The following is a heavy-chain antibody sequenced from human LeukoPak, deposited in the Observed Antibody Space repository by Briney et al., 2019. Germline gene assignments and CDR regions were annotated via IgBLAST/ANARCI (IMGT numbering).Heavy chain of an antibody. V-gene: IGHV4-34*01. J-gene: IGHJ4*02. Sequence: PSETLSLTCAVYGGSFSGYYWSWIRQPPGKGLEWIGEINHSGSTNYNPSLKSRVTISVDTSKSQFSLKLSSVTAADTAVYYCARGRYGSGSYLSYWGQGTLVTVSS. D-gene: IGHD3-10*01. CDR1: GGSFSGYY. CDR2: INHSGST. CDR3: ARGRYGSGSYLSY.